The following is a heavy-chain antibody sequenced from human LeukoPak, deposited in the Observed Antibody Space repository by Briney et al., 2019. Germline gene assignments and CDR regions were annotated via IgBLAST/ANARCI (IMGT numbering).Heavy chain of an antibody. V-gene: IGHV3-23*01. D-gene: IGHD3-22*01. CDR3: ANPDSSGFYLSIRFDF. CDR2: MTSSGDFT. Sequence: GQSLRLSCTTSGFTFSSYAMSWVRQAPGKGLEWVSTMTSSGDFTCYADSVKGRFTVSRDNSKNTLYLHMSSLRAEDTAIYYCANPDSSGFYLSIRFDFWGQGTLVTVCS. J-gene: IGHJ4*02. CDR1: GFTFSSYA.